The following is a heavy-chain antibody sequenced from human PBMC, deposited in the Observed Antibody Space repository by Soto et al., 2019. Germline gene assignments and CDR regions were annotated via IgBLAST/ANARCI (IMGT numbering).Heavy chain of an antibody. D-gene: IGHD5-18*01. J-gene: IGHJ3*02. CDR1: GFTFSSYW. CDR3: ARFTWIQLWPDAFDI. CDR2: IKQDGSEK. V-gene: IGHV3-7*03. Sequence: TGGSLRLSCAASGFTFSSYWMSWVRQAPGKGLEWVANIKQDGSEKYYVDSVKGRFTISRDNAKNPLYLQMNSLRAEDTAVYYCARFTWIQLWPDAFDIWGQGTMVTVSS.